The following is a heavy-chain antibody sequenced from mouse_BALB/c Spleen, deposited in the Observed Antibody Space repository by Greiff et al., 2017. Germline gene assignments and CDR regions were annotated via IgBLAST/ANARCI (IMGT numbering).Heavy chain of an antibody. CDR3: AREGDYYGTPYAMDY. D-gene: IGHD2-1*01. CDR1: GFSLTSYG. J-gene: IGHJ4*01. V-gene: IGHV2-9*02. Sequence: QVQLQQSGPGLVAPSQSLSITCTVSGFSLTSYGVHWVRQPPGKGLEWLGVIWAGGSTNYNSALMSRLSISKDNSKSQVFLKMNSLQTDDTAMYYCAREGDYYGTPYAMDYWGQGTSVTVSS. CDR2: IWAGGST.